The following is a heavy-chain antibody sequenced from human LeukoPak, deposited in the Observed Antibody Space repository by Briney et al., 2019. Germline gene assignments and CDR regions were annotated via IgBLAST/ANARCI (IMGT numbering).Heavy chain of an antibody. CDR2: ISWDSGSS. Sequence: GGSLRLSCAASGFSLDDYAMHWVRQAPGKGLEWVSSISWDSGSSVYADSVRGRFTISRDNAKNSLYLQMNSLTPEDTALYYCIKDLRLDLHLDTFHMWGQGTMVTVSS. CDR1: GFSLDDYA. V-gene: IGHV3-9*01. D-gene: IGHD1-1*01. J-gene: IGHJ3*02. CDR3: IKDLRLDLHLDTFHM.